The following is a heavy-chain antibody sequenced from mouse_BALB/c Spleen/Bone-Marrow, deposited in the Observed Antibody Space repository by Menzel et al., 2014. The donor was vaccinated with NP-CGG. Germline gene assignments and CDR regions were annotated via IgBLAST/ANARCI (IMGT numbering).Heavy chain of an antibody. CDR2: ISYSGST. Sequence: EVNVVESGPSLVKPSQTPSLTCSVTGDSITSGYWNWIRKFPGNKLEYMGYISYSGSTYYDPSLKSRISIIRDTSKNQYYLQLNSVTTEDTATYYCARYDGYYFDYWGQGTTLTVSS. CDR3: ARYDGYYFDY. J-gene: IGHJ2*01. V-gene: IGHV3-8*02. CDR1: GDSITSGY. D-gene: IGHD2-3*01.